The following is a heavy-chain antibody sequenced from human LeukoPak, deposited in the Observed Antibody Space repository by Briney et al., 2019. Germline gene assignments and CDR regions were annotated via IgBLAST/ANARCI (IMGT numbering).Heavy chain of an antibody. D-gene: IGHD4-23*01. V-gene: IGHV1-46*01. J-gene: IGHJ4*02. CDR1: GYTFSRYY. Sequence: GASVKVSCKASGYTFSRYYIHWVRQAPGQGLEGMGTINPSGDSTSYAQKFQGRVTMTRDTSTSTVYMELSSLTSEDTAVYYCARAPGYGSNSDYWGQGTLVTVSS. CDR3: ARAPGYGSNSDY. CDR2: INPSGDST.